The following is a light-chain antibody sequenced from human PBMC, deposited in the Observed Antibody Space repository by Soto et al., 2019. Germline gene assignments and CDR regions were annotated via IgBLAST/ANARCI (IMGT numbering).Light chain of an antibody. J-gene: IGKJ2*01. CDR1: QSIGSW. CDR2: DAS. Sequence: DIQMTQSPSPLSASVGDRVTITCRTSQSIGSWLAWYQQKPGKAPKLLIYDASSLESGVPSRFNGSGSRTEFALTISSLQPDDFATYYCQQYNSYSYTFGQGTKLEIK. V-gene: IGKV1-5*01. CDR3: QQYNSYSYT.